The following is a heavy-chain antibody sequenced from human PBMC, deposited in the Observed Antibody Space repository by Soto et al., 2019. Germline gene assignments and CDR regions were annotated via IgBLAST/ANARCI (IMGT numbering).Heavy chain of an antibody. V-gene: IGHV3-23*01. CDR2: ISGSGGTT. D-gene: IGHD6-25*01. CDR3: AKFFVETGSNSGWPWSFHY. CDR1: GFTFSNYA. J-gene: IGHJ4*02. Sequence: EVQLLESGGGLVQPGRSLRLSCAASGFTFSNYAMSWVRQAPGQGLDWVSAISGSGGTTYYEDSVKGRFTISGDNSKNTLFLQMNSLRAEDAAVYYCAKFFVETGSNSGWPWSFHYWGQGTLVTVSS.